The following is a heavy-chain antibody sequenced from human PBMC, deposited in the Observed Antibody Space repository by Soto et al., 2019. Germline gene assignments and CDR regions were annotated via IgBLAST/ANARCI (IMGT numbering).Heavy chain of an antibody. J-gene: IGHJ6*02. D-gene: IGHD2-2*02. Sequence: QGLEWMGWINPNSGGTNYAQKFQGRVTMTRDTSISTAYMELSRLRSDDTAVYYCARHVVPAAIRYYYYYGMDVWGQGTTVTVSS. CDR2: INPNSGGT. CDR3: ARHVVPAAIRYYYYYGMDV. V-gene: IGHV1-2*02.